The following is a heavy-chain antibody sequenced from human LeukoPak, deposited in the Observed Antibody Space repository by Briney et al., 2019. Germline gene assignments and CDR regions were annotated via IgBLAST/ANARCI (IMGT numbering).Heavy chain of an antibody. CDR1: GYTFTSYY. CDR3: ARAPGVWNAFDI. D-gene: IGHD3-3*01. Sequence: ASVKVSCKAFGYTFTSYYMHWVRQAPGQGLEWMGIINPSGDVTTYAQKFQGRVTMTRDTSISTTYMELSRLRSDDTAVYYCARAPGVWNAFDIWGQGTVVSLSS. CDR2: INPSGDVT. V-gene: IGHV1-2*02. J-gene: IGHJ3*02.